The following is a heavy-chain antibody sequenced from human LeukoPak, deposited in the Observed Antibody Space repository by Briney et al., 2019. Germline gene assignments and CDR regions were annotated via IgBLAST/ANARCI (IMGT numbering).Heavy chain of an antibody. D-gene: IGHD6-13*01. Sequence: GGSLRLSCAASGFSFSDYGMHWVRQAPGKGLEWVAVIWYDESNKDYADSVKGRFTISRDNSKNTLYLQMNSLRAEDTAVYYCARVGAASGTPYYYGMDVWGKGPTVTVSS. CDR1: GFSFSDYG. CDR2: IWYDESNK. J-gene: IGHJ6*04. CDR3: ARVGAASGTPYYYGMDV. V-gene: IGHV3-33*01.